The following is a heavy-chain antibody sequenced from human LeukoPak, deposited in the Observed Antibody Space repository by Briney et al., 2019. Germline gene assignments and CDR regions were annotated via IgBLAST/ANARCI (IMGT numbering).Heavy chain of an antibody. CDR2: IYTSGST. Sequence: SETLSLTCTVSGGSISSGSYHWSWIRQPAGKGLEWIGRIYTSGSTNYNPSLKSRVTISVDTSKNQFSLKLSSVTAADTAVYYCARAGWSGYLGAIDYWGQGTLVTVSS. J-gene: IGHJ4*02. CDR3: ARAGWSGYLGAIDY. CDR1: GGSISSGSYH. D-gene: IGHD3-3*01. V-gene: IGHV4-61*02.